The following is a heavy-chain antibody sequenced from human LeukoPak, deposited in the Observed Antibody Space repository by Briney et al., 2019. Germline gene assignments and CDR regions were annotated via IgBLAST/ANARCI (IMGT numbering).Heavy chain of an antibody. V-gene: IGHV4-4*07. D-gene: IGHD4-11*01. Sequence: TLSLTCTVSGGSISSYYWSWIRQPAGKGLEWIGRIYTSGSTNYNPSLRSRVAISVDKSKNQFSLKLSSVTAADTAVYYCARDYSNYVVWFDPWGQGTLVTVSS. CDR1: GGSISSYY. J-gene: IGHJ5*02. CDR3: ARDYSNYVVWFDP. CDR2: IYTSGST.